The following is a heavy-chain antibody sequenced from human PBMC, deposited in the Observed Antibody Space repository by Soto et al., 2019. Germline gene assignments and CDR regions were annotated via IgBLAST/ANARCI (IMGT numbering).Heavy chain of an antibody. J-gene: IGHJ4*02. Sequence: GGSLRLSCAASGFTFSSYAMSWVRQAPGKGLEWVSAISGSGGSTYYADFVKGRFTISRDNSKNTLYLQMNSLRAEDTAVYYCAKSGIVVVITNFDYWGQGTLVTVSS. CDR3: AKSGIVVVITNFDY. CDR1: GFTFSSYA. D-gene: IGHD3-22*01. CDR2: ISGSGGST. V-gene: IGHV3-23*01.